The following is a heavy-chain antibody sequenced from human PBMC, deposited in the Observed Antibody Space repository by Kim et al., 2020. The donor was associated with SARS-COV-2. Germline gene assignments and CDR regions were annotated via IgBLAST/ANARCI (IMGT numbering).Heavy chain of an antibody. J-gene: IGHJ4*02. V-gene: IGHV3-53*01. Sequence: GGSLRLSCAASGFTVSSNYMSWVRQAPGKGLEWVSVIYSGGSTYYADSVKGRFTISRDNSKNTLYLQMNSLRAGDTAVYYCAREGTAAGNDYWGQGTLVTVSS. CDR1: GFTVSSNY. CDR2: IYSGGST. CDR3: AREGTAAGNDY. D-gene: IGHD6-13*01.